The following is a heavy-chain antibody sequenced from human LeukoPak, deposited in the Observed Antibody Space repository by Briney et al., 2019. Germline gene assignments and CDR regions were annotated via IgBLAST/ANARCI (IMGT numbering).Heavy chain of an antibody. J-gene: IGHJ4*02. CDR1: RFTFNKYW. CDR3: ASNSRYSGTYDDY. CDR2: INGDGSST. D-gene: IGHD1-26*01. Sequence: PGVSLRLSCAASRFTFNKYWMFWVRQVPGKGLVWVSRINGDGSSTSYADSVKGRFTIYRDNAKNTLYLLMNSLRAEDTAVYYCASNSRYSGTYDDYWGQGTLVTVSS. V-gene: IGHV3-74*01.